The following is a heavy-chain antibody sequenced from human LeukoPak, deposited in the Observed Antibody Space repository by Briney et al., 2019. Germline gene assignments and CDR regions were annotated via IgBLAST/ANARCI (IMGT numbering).Heavy chain of an antibody. J-gene: IGHJ4*02. CDR2: MNPNSGNT. D-gene: IGHD3-22*01. Sequence: ASVKVPCKASGYTFTGYYMHWVRQAPGQGLEWMGWMNPNSGNTGYAQKFQGRVTMTRNTSISTAYMELSSLRSEDTAVYYCARGLNDYYDSSGYDEVHWGQGTLVTVSS. CDR3: ARGLNDYYDSSGYDEVH. CDR1: GYTFTGYY. V-gene: IGHV1-8*02.